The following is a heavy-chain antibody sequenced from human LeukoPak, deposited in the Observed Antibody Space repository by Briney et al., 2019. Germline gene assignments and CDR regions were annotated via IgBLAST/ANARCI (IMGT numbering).Heavy chain of an antibody. J-gene: IGHJ4*02. CDR2: INPSGGST. CDR3: ARARLPIVVVPSASQDPVDY. D-gene: IGHD2-2*01. Sequence: ASVKVSSKASGYTFTSYYMHWVRQAPGQGLEWMGIINPSGGSTSYAQKFQGRVTMTRDTSTTTVYMELSSLRSEDTAVYYCARARLPIVVVPSASQDPVDYWGQGTLVTVSS. CDR1: GYTFTSYY. V-gene: IGHV1-46*01.